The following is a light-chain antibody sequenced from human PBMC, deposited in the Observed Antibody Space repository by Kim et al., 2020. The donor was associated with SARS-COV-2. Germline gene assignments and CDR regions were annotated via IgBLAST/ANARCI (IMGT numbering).Light chain of an antibody. Sequence: DIQMTQSPSSLSASVGDRVTITCRASQSIRSYLNWYQQKPGKAPKLLIYAASSLQSGVPSRFSGSGSGTDFTLTISSLQPEDFVTYYCQQSYSTPLTFGGGTKVDIK. CDR1: QSIRSY. V-gene: IGKV1-39*01. CDR2: AAS. CDR3: QQSYSTPLT. J-gene: IGKJ4*01.